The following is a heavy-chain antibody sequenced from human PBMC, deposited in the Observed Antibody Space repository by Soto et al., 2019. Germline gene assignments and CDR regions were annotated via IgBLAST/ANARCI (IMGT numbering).Heavy chain of an antibody. J-gene: IGHJ5*02. Sequence: GGSLRLSCAASGFTFSSYAMSWVRQAPGKGLERVSAISGSGGSTYYAGSVKGRFTISRDNSKNTPYLQMNSLRAEDTAVYYCAKDPLVGWFDPWGQGTLVTVSS. CDR3: AKDPLVGWFDP. V-gene: IGHV3-23*01. CDR2: ISGSGGST. CDR1: GFTFSSYA.